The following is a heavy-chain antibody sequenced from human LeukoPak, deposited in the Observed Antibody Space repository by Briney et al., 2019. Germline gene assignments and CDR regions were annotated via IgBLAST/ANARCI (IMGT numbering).Heavy chain of an antibody. Sequence: AGSPLLFSGASGGYSSTYNMNWGRHALGERGVWGSSISCSGSYIYYADSVKGRFTISRDNAKNSLYLQMNSLRAEDTAVYYCARGDRDLYCSSTSCYPVLGGQGTLVTVSS. D-gene: IGHD2-2*01. V-gene: IGHV3-21*01. CDR2: ISCSGSYI. CDR1: GGYSSTYN. J-gene: IGHJ4*02. CDR3: ARGDRDLYCSSTSCYPVL.